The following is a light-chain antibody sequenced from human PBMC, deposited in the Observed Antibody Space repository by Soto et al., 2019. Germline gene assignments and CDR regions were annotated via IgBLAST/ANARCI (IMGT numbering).Light chain of an antibody. V-gene: IGLV2-14*01. CDR1: SSDVGNYNY. CDR3: SSYISSTRDYV. CDR2: EVS. J-gene: IGLJ1*01. Sequence: QSVLTQPASVSGSPGESITISCTGTSSDVGNYNYVSWYQQLPGQAPKLMIYEVSSRTSGVSDRFSGSKSGNTASLTISGLEAEDEADYYCSSYISSTRDYVFGSGTKVTVL.